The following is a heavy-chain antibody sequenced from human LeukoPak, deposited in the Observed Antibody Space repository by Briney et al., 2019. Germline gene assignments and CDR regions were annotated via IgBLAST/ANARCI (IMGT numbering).Heavy chain of an antibody. J-gene: IGHJ4*02. D-gene: IGHD3-9*01. CDR1: GGSISSYY. CDR2: IYYSGST. V-gene: IGHV4-59*12. Sequence: SETLSLTCTVSGGSISSYYWSWIRQPPGKGLEWIGYIYYSGSTNYNPSLKSRVTISVDTSKNQFSLKLSSVTAADTAVYYCARGRRYFDWLLPPYFDYWGQGTLVTVSS. CDR3: ARGRRYFDWLLPPYFDY.